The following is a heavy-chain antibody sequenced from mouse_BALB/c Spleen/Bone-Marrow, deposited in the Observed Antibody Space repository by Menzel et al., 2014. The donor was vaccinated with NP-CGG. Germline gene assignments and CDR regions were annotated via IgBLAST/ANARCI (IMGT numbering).Heavy chain of an antibody. J-gene: IGHJ4*01. CDR3: AKQITTVDYAMHY. V-gene: IGHV1-7*01. CDR2: INPSTGYT. CDR1: GYTFTSYW. D-gene: IGHD1-1*01. Sequence: QVQLQQSGAELAKPGASVKMSCKASGYTFTSYWMHWVKQRPGQGLEWIGYINPSTGYTEYDQKFKDKATLTADKSSSTAYIHLCSLTSEDSPVYYCAKQITTVDYAMHYWGQGASVTVSS.